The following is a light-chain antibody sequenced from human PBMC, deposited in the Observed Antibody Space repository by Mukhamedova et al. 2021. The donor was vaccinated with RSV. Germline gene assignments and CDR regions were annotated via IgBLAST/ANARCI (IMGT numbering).Light chain of an antibody. CDR1: NIGTGYD. V-gene: IGLV1-40*01. J-gene: IGLJ1*01. CDR2: DDD. Sequence: NIGTGYDVHWYLRLPGTAPKLLIYDDDYRASGVPERFSASKSGTSASLAITGLQAEDEADYYCQTYDTSLNGFVFGTGTKV. CDR3: QTYDTSLNGFV.